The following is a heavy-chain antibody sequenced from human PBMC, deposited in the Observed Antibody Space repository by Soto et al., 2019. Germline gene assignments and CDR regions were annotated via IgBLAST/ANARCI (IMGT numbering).Heavy chain of an antibody. CDR2: IYYSGST. CDR1: GGSISSYY. J-gene: IGHJ5*02. Sequence: SETLSLTCTVSGGSISSYYWRWIRQPPGKGLEWIGYIYYSGSTNYNPSLKSRVTISVDTSKNQFSLKLSSVTAADTAVYYCAKVNDFWTGYYSTNWFDPWGQGTLVTVSS. V-gene: IGHV4-59*01. CDR3: AKVNDFWTGYYSTNWFDP. D-gene: IGHD3-3*01.